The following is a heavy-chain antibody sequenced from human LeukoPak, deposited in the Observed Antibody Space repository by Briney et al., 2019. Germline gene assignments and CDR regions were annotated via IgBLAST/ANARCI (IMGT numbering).Heavy chain of an antibody. D-gene: IGHD3-22*01. CDR2: IIPIFRTA. J-gene: IGHJ4*02. Sequence: ASVKVPCKASGGTFRSFAISWVRQAPGQGLEWMGGIIPIFRTANYAQKFQGRVTITADESTSTAYMELSGLRSEDTAVYYCARALRYYSDSSGYAFDYWGQGTLVTVSS. CDR3: ARALRYYSDSSGYAFDY. CDR1: GGTFRSFA. V-gene: IGHV1-69*13.